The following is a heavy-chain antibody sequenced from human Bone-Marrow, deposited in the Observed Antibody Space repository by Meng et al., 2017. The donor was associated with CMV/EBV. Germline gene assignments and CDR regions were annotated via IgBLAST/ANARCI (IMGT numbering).Heavy chain of an antibody. CDR3: ARDGGYCSGGSCYDSSYFDY. Sequence: WYGMHWVRQAPGKGLEWVAVIWYDGSNKYYADSVKGRFTISRDNSKNTLYLQMNSLRAEDTAVYYCARDGGYCSGGSCYDSSYFDYWGQGTLVTVSS. V-gene: IGHV3-33*01. CDR2: IWYDGSNK. CDR1: WYG. D-gene: IGHD2-15*01. J-gene: IGHJ4*02.